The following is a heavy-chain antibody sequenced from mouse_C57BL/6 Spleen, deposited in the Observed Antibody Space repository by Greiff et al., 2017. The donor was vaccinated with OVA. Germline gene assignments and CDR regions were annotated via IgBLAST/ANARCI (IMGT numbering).Heavy chain of an antibody. CDR3: ARDSYYGSNRGYFDV. V-gene: IGHV5-17*01. CDR1: GFTFSDYG. CDR2: ISSGSSTI. D-gene: IGHD1-1*01. J-gene: IGHJ1*03. Sequence: DVMLVESGGGLVKPGGSLKLSCAASGFTFSDYGMHWVRQAPEKGLEWVAYISSGSSTIYYADTVKGRFTISRDNAKNTLFLQMTSLRSEDTAMYYCARDSYYGSNRGYFDVWGTGTTVTVSS.